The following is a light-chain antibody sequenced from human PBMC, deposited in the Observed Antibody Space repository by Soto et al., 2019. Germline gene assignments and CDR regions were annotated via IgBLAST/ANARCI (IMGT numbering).Light chain of an antibody. V-gene: IGKV3-20*01. CDR3: QQYGSAPWT. J-gene: IGKJ1*01. Sequence: EIVLAQSPGTLSLSPGDRATLSCRASQSFNSRYLAWFQQRPGQAPRLLIYATSSRAADIPARFSGSGSGTDFTLTINRLEPEDFAVYYCQQYGSAPWTFGQGTKVEIK. CDR2: ATS. CDR1: QSFNSRY.